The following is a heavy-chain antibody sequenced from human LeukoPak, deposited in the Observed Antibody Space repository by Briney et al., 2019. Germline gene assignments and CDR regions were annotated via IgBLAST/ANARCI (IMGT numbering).Heavy chain of an antibody. CDR2: INGDGSST. CDR3: VREGLGY. D-gene: IGHD7-27*01. Sequence: GGSLRLSCAASGFTFSSYWMHWVRHAPGKGPVWVSRINGDGSSTNYADSVKGRFTISRDNAKNTVYLQMNSLRAEDTAVYYCVREGLGYWGQGTLVTVSS. CDR1: GFTFSSYW. V-gene: IGHV3-74*01. J-gene: IGHJ4*02.